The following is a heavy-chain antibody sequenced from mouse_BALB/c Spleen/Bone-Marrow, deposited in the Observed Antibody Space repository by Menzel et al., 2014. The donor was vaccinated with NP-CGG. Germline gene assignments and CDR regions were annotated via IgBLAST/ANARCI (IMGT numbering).Heavy chain of an antibody. CDR2: ITRGGNT. Sequence: EVKLMESGGGLVKPGGSLKLPCAASGFTFSSYAMSWVRQTPEKRLEWVASITRGGNTYYPDSVKGRFTISRDNARDIMYLQMSSLRSEDTAMYYCARGEIYYYGSTHYFDYWGQGATLTVSS. V-gene: IGHV5-6-5*01. CDR3: ARGEIYYYGSTHYFDY. J-gene: IGHJ2*01. CDR1: GFTFSSYA. D-gene: IGHD1-1*01.